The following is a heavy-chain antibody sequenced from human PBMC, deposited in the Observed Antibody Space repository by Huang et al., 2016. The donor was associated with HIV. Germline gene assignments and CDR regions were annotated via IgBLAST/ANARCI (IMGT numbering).Heavy chain of an antibody. V-gene: IGHV3-30-3*01. Sequence: QVQLGESGGGVVQPEKSLRLSCAASGFVFSSYAMNWVRQAPGKGPQWVGVISNDGNNMYYSDSLKGRFIISRDNSKNTLYVQMNSLRGEDTAIYYCARGGILGTSWYRPFDYWGQGTLVTVSS. J-gene: IGHJ4*02. CDR1: GFVFSSYA. D-gene: IGHD6-13*01. CDR2: ISNDGNNM. CDR3: ARGGILGTSWYRPFDY.